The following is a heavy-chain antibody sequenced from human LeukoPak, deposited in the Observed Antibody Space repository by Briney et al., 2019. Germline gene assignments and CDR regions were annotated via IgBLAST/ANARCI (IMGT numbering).Heavy chain of an antibody. CDR1: GFTSSSYA. CDR2: ISGSGGST. J-gene: IGHJ4*02. CDR3: LGYCSDGNCYSGGY. D-gene: IGHD2-15*01. Sequence: GGSLRLSCAASGFTSSSYAMSCVRQAPGKGLEWVSAISGSGGSTYYADSVKGRFTISRDNSKNTQSLQMNSLRAEDTAVYYCLGYCSDGNCYSGGYWGQGTLVTVSS. V-gene: IGHV3-23*01.